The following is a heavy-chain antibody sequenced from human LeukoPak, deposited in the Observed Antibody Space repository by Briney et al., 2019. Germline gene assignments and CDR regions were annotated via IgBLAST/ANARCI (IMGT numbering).Heavy chain of an antibody. CDR3: AIYSPGNCKSSSCYAIYGMDA. J-gene: IGHJ6*02. Sequence: GAPMRLLCAAFAGCTFHTYCIHWVRQAPGQGLERVAVISFDGSDKYYTSTEYGRFTVSRDNTKGAISMKMTSLRVDDTAVYYSAIYSPGNCKSSSCYAIYGMDAWGQGTTVTVSS. CDR2: ISFDGSDK. D-gene: IGHD2-2*01. V-gene: IGHV3-30*04. CDR1: GCTFHTYC.